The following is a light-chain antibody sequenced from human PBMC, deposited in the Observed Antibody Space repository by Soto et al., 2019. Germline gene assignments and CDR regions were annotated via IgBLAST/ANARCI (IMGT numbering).Light chain of an antibody. CDR1: QSISSW. Sequence: DIQMTQSPSTLSASVGDRVTITCRASQSISSWLAWYQQKQGKAPKLLIYDASSLESGVPSRFSGSGSGTEFTLTISSLQPDDFATYYCQQYNSYPGTFGPGTKVDIK. J-gene: IGKJ3*01. CDR2: DAS. V-gene: IGKV1-5*01. CDR3: QQYNSYPGT.